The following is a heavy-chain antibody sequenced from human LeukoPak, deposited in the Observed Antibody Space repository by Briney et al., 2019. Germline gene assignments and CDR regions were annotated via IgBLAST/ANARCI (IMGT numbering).Heavy chain of an antibody. CDR1: GGTFSSYA. Sequence: SVKVSCKASGGTFSSYAISWVRQAPGQGLESMGGIIPIFGTANYAQKFQGRVTITTDESTSTAYMELCSLRSEDTAVYYCARGVLFGVIIISHFDYWGQGTLVTVSS. CDR2: IIPIFGTA. J-gene: IGHJ4*02. CDR3: ARGVLFGVIIISHFDY. D-gene: IGHD3-3*01. V-gene: IGHV1-69*05.